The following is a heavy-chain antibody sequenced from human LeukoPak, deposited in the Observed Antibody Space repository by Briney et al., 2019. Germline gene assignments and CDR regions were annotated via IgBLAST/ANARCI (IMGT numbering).Heavy chain of an antibody. J-gene: IGHJ4*02. CDR3: AKVGLRFLEWLPHYFDY. Sequence: QSGGSLRLSCAASGFTFSSYAMSWVRQAPGKGLEWVSAISGSGGSTYYADSVKGRFTISRDNSKNPLYLQMNSLRAEDTAVYYCAKVGLRFLEWLPHYFDYWGQGTLVTVSS. CDR1: GFTFSSYA. CDR2: ISGSGGST. D-gene: IGHD3-3*01. V-gene: IGHV3-23*01.